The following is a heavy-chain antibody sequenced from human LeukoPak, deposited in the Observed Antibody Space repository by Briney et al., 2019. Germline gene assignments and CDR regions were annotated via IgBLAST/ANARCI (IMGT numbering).Heavy chain of an antibody. Sequence: GGSLRLSCAASGFTFSSYAMIWVRQAPGKGLEWVSSISTIVGSIYYADSVKGRFTISRDNAESSLYLQMDSLRAEDTAVYYCARIGLDRENDYWGQGTLVTVSS. CDR1: GFTFSSYA. D-gene: IGHD3-16*01. J-gene: IGHJ4*02. CDR3: ARIGLDRENDY. V-gene: IGHV3-21*01. CDR2: ISTIVGSI.